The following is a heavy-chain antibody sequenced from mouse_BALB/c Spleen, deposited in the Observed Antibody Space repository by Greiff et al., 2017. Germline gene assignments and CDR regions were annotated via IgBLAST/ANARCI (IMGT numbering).Heavy chain of an antibody. J-gene: IGHJ3*01. V-gene: IGHV5-6-5*01. Sequence: EVKVVESGGGLVKPGGSLKLSCAASGFTFSSYAMSWVRQTPEKRLEWVASISSGGSTYYPDSVKGRFTISRDNARNILYLQMSSLRTEDTAMYYCARGRDYYGSLAYWGQGTLVTVSA. D-gene: IGHD1-1*01. CDR2: ISSGGST. CDR3: ARGRDYYGSLAY. CDR1: GFTFSSYA.